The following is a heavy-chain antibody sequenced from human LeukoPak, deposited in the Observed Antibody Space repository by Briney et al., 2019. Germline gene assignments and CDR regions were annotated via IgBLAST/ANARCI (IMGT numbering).Heavy chain of an antibody. Sequence: PGGSLRLSCVASVSDFDISAMNWVRQAPGKGLEWISSISPFGDYIESADSVTGRFIISRDNSKNTLYLQMNSLRAEDTAVYYCAAGIAAAGTNYWGQGTLVTVSS. CDR1: VSDFDISA. CDR2: ISPFGDYI. D-gene: IGHD6-13*01. CDR3: AAGIAAAGTNY. V-gene: IGHV3-23*01. J-gene: IGHJ4*02.